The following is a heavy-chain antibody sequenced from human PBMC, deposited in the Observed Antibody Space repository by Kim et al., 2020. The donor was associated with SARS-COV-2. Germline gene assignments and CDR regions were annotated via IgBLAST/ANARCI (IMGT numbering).Heavy chain of an antibody. CDR1: GFTFSSYE. D-gene: IGHD5-18*01. V-gene: IGHV3-48*03. J-gene: IGHJ6*02. CDR2: ISSRGSTI. Sequence: GGSLRLSCAASGFTFSSYEMNWVRQAPGKGLAWVSYISSRGSTIYYADSVKGRFTISRDNAKNSLYLQMNSLRAEDTAVYYCARGGYTVMASYYYYGMDVWGQGTTVTVSS. CDR3: ARGGYTVMASYYYYGMDV.